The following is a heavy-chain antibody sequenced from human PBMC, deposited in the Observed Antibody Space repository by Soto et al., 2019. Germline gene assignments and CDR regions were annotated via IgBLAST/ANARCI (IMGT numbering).Heavy chain of an antibody. Sequence: QVQLVQSGAKVKKPGASVKVSCKASGYTFTNYAMHWVRQAPGQRLEWMGWINAGNGNTKYSQKFQGRVTITRDTSASTAYMDLSSLTSEDTAVYYCARGPGGPDGPGDYWGQGTLVTVSS. CDR3: ARGPGGPDGPGDY. J-gene: IGHJ4*02. D-gene: IGHD2-15*01. CDR1: GYTFTNYA. CDR2: INAGNGNT. V-gene: IGHV1-3*01.